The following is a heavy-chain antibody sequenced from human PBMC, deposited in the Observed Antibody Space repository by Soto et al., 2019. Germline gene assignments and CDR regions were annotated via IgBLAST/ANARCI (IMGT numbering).Heavy chain of an antibody. V-gene: IGHV1-69*01. CDR3: ARSGGGYSGLYGDKHRGYYYGMDV. Sequence: PVKVSCKASGYTFSSYAISWVRQAPRQGLEWMGGIIPIFGTANYAQKFQGRVTITADESTSTAYMELSSLRSEDTAVYYCARSGGGYSGLYGDKHRGYYYGMDVWGQGTTVTVPS. D-gene: IGHD5-12*01. J-gene: IGHJ6*02. CDR1: GYTFSSYA. CDR2: IIPIFGTA.